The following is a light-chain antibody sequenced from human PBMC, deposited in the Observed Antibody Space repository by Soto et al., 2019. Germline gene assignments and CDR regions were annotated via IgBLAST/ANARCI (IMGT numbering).Light chain of an antibody. CDR2: EVS. V-gene: IGLV2-14*01. Sequence: QSVLTQPASVSGSPGQSITISCTGTSSDVGGYNYVSWYQQHPGKAPKLMIYEVSNRPSGVSNRFSGSKSGNTASLTISGLQAADEADYYCSLYTSENAYVFGTGTKV. CDR1: SSDVGGYNY. CDR3: SLYTSENAYV. J-gene: IGLJ1*01.